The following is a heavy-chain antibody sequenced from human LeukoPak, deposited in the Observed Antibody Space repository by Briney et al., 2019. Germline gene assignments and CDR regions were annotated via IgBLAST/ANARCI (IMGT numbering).Heavy chain of an antibody. D-gene: IGHD5-12*01. CDR1: GGSISRGGYS. CDR2: IDYSGST. CDR3: ASHSGGYAY. Sequence: SETLSLTCAVSGGSISRGGYSWSWVRQPPGKGLEWIGYIDYSGSTYYNPSLKSRVIISVDTSKNQFSLKLSSVTPADTAVYYCASHSGGYAYWGQGTLVTVSS. J-gene: IGHJ4*02. V-gene: IGHV4-30-4*07.